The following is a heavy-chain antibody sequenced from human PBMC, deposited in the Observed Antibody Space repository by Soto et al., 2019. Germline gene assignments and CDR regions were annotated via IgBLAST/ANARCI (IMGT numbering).Heavy chain of an antibody. J-gene: IGHJ6*02. CDR1: GYPYTNSY. CDR3: ASDFRTRGWFRQAGNFAMDV. V-gene: IGHV1-2*02. Sequence: ASVKVSCKASGYPYTNSYMHWVREAPGQGLEWMGWIHPNTGGTNYAQKFQGRVTMTRDTSVSTVYMELNRLTSDDTAIYFCASDFRTRGWFRQAGNFAMDVWGQGTTVTVSS. CDR2: IHPNTGGT. D-gene: IGHD6-19*01.